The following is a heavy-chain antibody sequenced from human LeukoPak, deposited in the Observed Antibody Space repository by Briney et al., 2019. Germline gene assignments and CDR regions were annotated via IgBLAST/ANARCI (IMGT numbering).Heavy chain of an antibody. CDR1: GFTFKNYA. Sequence: PGGSLRLSCAASGFTFKNYAMTWVRQAPGKGLEWVSRTSGSGDIRLYADSVKGRFTISRTNSENRLYLQMSSLRADDSGVYYCSKYRSGGGGYYSGLEHWGQGTQVTVSS. J-gene: IGHJ1*01. D-gene: IGHD2-15*01. V-gene: IGHV3-23*01. CDR2: TSGSGDIR. CDR3: SKYRSGGGGYYSGLEH.